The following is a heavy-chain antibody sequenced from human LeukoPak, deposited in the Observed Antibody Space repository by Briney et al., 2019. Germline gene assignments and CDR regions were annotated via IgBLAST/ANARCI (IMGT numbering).Heavy chain of an antibody. J-gene: IGHJ4*02. Sequence: PGGSLRLSCATSGFTFSSYGMHWGRQAPGKGLEWWAVISYDGSNKYYADSVKGRFTISRDNSKNTLYLQVNSLRAEDTAVYYCAKVTRNRSGWDWGQGTLVTVSS. CDR1: GFTFSSYG. CDR2: ISYDGSNK. CDR3: AKVTRNRSGWD. V-gene: IGHV3-30*18. D-gene: IGHD6-19*01.